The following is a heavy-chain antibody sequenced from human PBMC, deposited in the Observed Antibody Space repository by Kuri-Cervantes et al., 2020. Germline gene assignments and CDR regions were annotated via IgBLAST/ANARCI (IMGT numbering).Heavy chain of an antibody. Sequence: GGSLRLSVEASEFTFSSYALSGVGQAPGKGLEWVSAISGSGGSTYYADSVKGRFTNSRDNSKNTLYLQMNCLRPEDTAVYYCANGLSGVSSSGWYFGINVSWGQGTLVTVSS. CDR3: ANGLSGVSSSGWYFGINVS. J-gene: IGHJ4*02. D-gene: IGHD6-19*01. CDR1: EFTFSSYA. V-gene: IGHV3-23*01. CDR2: ISGSGGST.